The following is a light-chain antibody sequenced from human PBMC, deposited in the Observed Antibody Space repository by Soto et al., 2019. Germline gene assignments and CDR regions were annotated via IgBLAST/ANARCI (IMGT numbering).Light chain of an antibody. J-gene: IGKJ1*01. CDR2: GAS. Sequence: EAVLTQSPATLSVSPGERATLSCRASQSVATNVAWYKQRPGHAPRLLIYGASKRAIGLPARFSGSGSGTEFTLTITSLQSEDFAVYYGQQYNNWPQTFGQGTKVEIK. V-gene: IGKV3-15*01. CDR3: QQYNNWPQT. CDR1: QSVATN.